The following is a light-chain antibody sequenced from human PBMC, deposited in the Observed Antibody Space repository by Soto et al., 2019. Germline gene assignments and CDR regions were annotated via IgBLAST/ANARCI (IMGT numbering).Light chain of an antibody. J-gene: IGKJ1*01. CDR2: GAS. CDR1: QSVSRN. Sequence: EIVMTQSPATLSVSPGERATLSCRASQSVSRNLAWYQQKPGQAPRLLIYGASTRATGIPARFSGGGSGTEFTLTITSLQSEDFAVYYCQQYNDWPRTFGQGTKV. V-gene: IGKV3-15*01. CDR3: QQYNDWPRT.